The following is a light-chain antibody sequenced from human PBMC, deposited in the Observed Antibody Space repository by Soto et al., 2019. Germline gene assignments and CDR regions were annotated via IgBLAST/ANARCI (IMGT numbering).Light chain of an antibody. CDR3: QLVNSYPSIT. J-gene: IGKJ5*01. Sequence: AIQLTQSPSSLSASVGDRVTITCRASQGISSALAWYQQKPGNAPKLLIYDASSLESGVPSRFSGSGSGTDFTLTISSLQPEDFATYYCQLVNSYPSITFGQGTRLEIK. CDR2: DAS. V-gene: IGKV1-13*02. CDR1: QGISSA.